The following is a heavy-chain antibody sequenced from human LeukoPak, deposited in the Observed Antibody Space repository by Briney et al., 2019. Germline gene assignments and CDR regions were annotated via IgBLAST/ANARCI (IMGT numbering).Heavy chain of an antibody. CDR2: ISRSSNYI. CDR1: GFTFSNYS. V-gene: IGHV3-21*01. CDR3: ARDLSLDQGPGQYFDY. Sequence: PGGSLRLSCAASGFTFSNYSMNWVRQAPGKGLEWVSSISRSSNYIYYRDSVKGRFTISRDNAKNSLYLQMNSLRAEDTAVYYCARDLSLDQGPGQYFDYWGQGTLVTVSS. D-gene: IGHD3-10*01. J-gene: IGHJ4*02.